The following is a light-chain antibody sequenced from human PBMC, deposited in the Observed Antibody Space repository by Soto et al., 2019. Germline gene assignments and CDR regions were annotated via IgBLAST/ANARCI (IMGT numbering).Light chain of an antibody. CDR1: QSLEYSDGNTY. J-gene: IGKJ3*01. V-gene: IGKV2-30*01. Sequence: DVVMTQSPPSLPVTLGQPASISCRSSQSLEYSDGNTYLDWFQQRPGQSPRHLIYKVSNRDSGVPDRFSGSGSDTDFTLKISRVEAEDVGVYYCMQGTHWPPTFGPGTKVDIK. CDR2: KVS. CDR3: MQGTHWPPT.